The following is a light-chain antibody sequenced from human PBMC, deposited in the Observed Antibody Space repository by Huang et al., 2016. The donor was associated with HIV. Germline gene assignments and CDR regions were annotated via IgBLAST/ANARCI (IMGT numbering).Light chain of an antibody. CDR1: QSVLYSSNNKNY. CDR3: QQYYSTPLT. CDR2: WAS. V-gene: IGKV4-1*01. J-gene: IGKJ4*01. Sequence: DIVMTQSPDSLAVSLGERATINCKSSQSVLYSSNNKNYLAWYQQKPGQPPKLLIYWASTRESGVPDRFSSSESGTDFTLTISSLQAEDVAVYYCQQYYSTPLTFGGGTKVEIK.